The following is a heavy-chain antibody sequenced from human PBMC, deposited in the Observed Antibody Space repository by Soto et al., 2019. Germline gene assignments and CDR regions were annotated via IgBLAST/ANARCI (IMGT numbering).Heavy chain of an antibody. CDR3: TGEVASGY. V-gene: IGHV3-30*03. CDR1: GFTVSTYG. CDR2: ISRDGGTK. Sequence: QVQLVESGGGVVQPGRSLRLSCAVSGFTVSTYGMHWVRQAPGKWLEWVAVISRDGGTKYYADSVKGRFTISRDNSRNKLFLEMNSLRSDDMAVYYCTGEVASGYWGQGTLVTVSS. D-gene: IGHD2-8*02. J-gene: IGHJ4*02.